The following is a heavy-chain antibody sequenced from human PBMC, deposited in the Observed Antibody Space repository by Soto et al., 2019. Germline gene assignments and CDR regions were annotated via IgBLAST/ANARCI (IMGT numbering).Heavy chain of an antibody. D-gene: IGHD2-2*01. CDR1: GGSISSSSYY. J-gene: IGHJ5*02. V-gene: IGHV4-39*01. CDR3: ARQKSYCSSTSCPRGGNWFDP. Sequence: PSETLSLTCTVSGGSISSSSYYWGWIRQPPGKGLEWIGSIYYSGSTYYNPSLKSRVTISVDTSKNQFSLKLSSVTAADTAVYYCARQKSYCSSTSCPRGGNWFDPWGQGTLVTVSS. CDR2: IYYSGST.